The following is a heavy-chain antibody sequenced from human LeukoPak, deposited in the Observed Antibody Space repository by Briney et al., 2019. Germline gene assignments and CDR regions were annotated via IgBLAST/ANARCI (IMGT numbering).Heavy chain of an antibody. J-gene: IGHJ4*02. CDR2: ISSIGNTI. CDR1: GFTFSDYE. CDR3: GRVALDTSMIHY. V-gene: IGHV3-48*03. D-gene: IGHD5-18*01. Sequence: PGGSLRLSCAASGFTFSDYEMNWVRQAPGKGLEWVSYISSIGNTIFYADSVKGRFTISRADAENSLYLQMNSLRVEDTAVYYCGRVALDTSMIHYWGQGTLVTVSS.